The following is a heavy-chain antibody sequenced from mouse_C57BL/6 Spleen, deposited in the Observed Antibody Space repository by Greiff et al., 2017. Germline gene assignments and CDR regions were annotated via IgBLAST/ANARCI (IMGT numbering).Heavy chain of an antibody. CDR2: IYPRSGNT. J-gene: IGHJ1*03. CDR3: AGPLTGTGYFDD. D-gene: IGHD4-1*01. V-gene: IGHV1-81*01. Sequence: VQLQQSGAELARPGASVKLSCKASGYTFTSYGISWVKQRTGQGLEWIGEIYPRSGNTYYNEKFKGKATPTAEKSSSTAYMELRSLTSEESAVYFCAGPLTGTGYFDDWGTGTTVTVSS. CDR1: GYTFTSYG.